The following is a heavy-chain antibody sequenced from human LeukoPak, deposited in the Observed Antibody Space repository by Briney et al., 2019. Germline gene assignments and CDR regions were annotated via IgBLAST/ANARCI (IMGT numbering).Heavy chain of an antibody. J-gene: IGHJ5*02. CDR3: ARAGGTMVRGVIINNWFDP. V-gene: IGHV4-61*01. D-gene: IGHD3-10*01. CDR2: IYYSGST. Sequence: SETLSLTCTVSGGSVSSGSYYWSWIRQPPGKGLEWVGNIYYSGSTNYNPSLKSRGTISVDRSKNQFSLKLSSVTAGDTAVYYCARAGGTMVRGVIINNWFDPWGQGTLVTVSS. CDR1: GGSVSSGSYY.